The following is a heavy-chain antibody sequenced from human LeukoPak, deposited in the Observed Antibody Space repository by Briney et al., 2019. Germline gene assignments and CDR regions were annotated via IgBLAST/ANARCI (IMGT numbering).Heavy chain of an antibody. Sequence: GGSLRLTCVASGFTFSNYAMHWVRQAPGKGLEYVSSIARNGGWTYYVNSVKDRFTISRDNSKNTLYLQMNSLRAEDTAVYYCALNRGSGWYFHYWGQGTLVTVSS. V-gene: IGHV3-64*01. CDR1: GFTFSNYA. CDR2: IARNGGWT. D-gene: IGHD6-19*01. J-gene: IGHJ4*02. CDR3: ALNRGSGWYFHY.